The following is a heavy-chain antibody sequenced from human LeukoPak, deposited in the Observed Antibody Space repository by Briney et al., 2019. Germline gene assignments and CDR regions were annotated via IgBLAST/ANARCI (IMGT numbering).Heavy chain of an antibody. Sequence: GGSLRLSCAASGFTFSTYGMSWVRQAPGKGLEWVSGISGSGGTTYYAESVKGRFTISRDNSKNTLYLQLSSLRAEDTAVYYCASPFYGDYGGFDYWGQGTLVTVSS. CDR1: GFTFSTYG. V-gene: IGHV3-23*01. J-gene: IGHJ4*02. CDR2: ISGSGGTT. D-gene: IGHD4-17*01. CDR3: ASPFYGDYGGFDY.